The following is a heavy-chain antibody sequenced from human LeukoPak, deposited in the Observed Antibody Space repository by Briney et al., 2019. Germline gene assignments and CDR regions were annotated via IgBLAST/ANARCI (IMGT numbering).Heavy chain of an antibody. CDR2: INYSGST. CDR1: GGSISSYY. D-gene: IGHD3-16*01. Sequence: KPSETLSLTCTVSGGSISSYYWSWIRQPPGKGLEWIGYINYSGSTNYNPSLKSRLSISVDTSKNQFSLKLSSVTAADTAVYYCARLNGGKWGQGTLVTVSS. CDR3: ARLNGGK. V-gene: IGHV4-59*08. J-gene: IGHJ4*02.